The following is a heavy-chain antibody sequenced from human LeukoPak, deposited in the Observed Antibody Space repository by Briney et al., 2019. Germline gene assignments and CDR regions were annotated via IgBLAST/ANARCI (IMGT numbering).Heavy chain of an antibody. CDR3: AKGGLGMGYFQANAFDI. CDR2: ISWDGGST. V-gene: IGHV3-43D*03. D-gene: IGHD3-9*01. Sequence: GGSLRLSCAASGFTFDDYAMHWVRQAPGKGLEWVSLISWDGGSTYYADSVEGRFTISRDNSKNSLHLQMNSLRAEDTALYYCAKGGLGMGYFQANAFDIWGQGTMVTVSS. CDR1: GFTFDDYA. J-gene: IGHJ3*02.